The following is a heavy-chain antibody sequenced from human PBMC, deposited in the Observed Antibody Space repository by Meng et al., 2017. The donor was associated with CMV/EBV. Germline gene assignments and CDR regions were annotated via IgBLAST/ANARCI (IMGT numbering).Heavy chain of an antibody. Sequence: QVQLQESGPGPVKPSETLSLTCTVSGGSISSSSYYWGWIRQPPGKGLEWIGSIYYSGSTYYNPSLKSRVTISVDTSKNQFSLKLSSVTAADTAVYYCASIVGAQDYWGQGTLVTVSS. D-gene: IGHD1-26*01. CDR1: GGSISSSSYY. CDR3: ASIVGAQDY. V-gene: IGHV4-39*07. J-gene: IGHJ4*02. CDR2: IYYSGST.